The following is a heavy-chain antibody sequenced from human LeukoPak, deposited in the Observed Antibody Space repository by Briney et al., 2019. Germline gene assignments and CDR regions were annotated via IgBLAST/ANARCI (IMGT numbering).Heavy chain of an antibody. CDR1: GYTFTGYY. J-gene: IGHJ4*02. CDR3: ARAGYVDIVATIQGAFDY. V-gene: IGHV1-2*02. Sequence: GASVKVSCKASGYTFTGYYMHWVRQAPGQGLEWMGWINPNSGGTNYAQKFQGRVTMTRDTSISTAYMELSRLRSDDTAVYYCARAGYVDIVATIQGAFDYWGQGTLVTVSS. D-gene: IGHD5-12*01. CDR2: INPNSGGT.